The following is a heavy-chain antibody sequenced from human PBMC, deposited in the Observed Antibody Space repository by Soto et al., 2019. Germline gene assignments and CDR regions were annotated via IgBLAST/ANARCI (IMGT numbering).Heavy chain of an antibody. J-gene: IGHJ4*02. V-gene: IGHV3-11*04. Sequence: WGSMRLSCAASGLTFSDYYMSWIRQAQGKGLEWVSYISSSGSTIYYADSVKGRFTISRDNAKNSLYLQMNSLRAEDTAVYYCARDSLSQLLWFGELLEGDFDYWGQGTLVTVSS. CDR2: ISSSGSTI. D-gene: IGHD3-10*01. CDR3: ARDSLSQLLWFGELLEGDFDY. CDR1: GLTFSDYY.